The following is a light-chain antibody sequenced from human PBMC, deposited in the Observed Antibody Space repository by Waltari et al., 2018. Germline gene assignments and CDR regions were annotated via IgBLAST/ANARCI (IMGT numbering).Light chain of an antibody. Sequence: DIQMTQSPSSLSASVGDRVTITCQASQDIRKYLNWYQQKPGKAPKLLISDASNLETGAPSGFSGSGSGTDFTFTISSLQPEDIATYYCQQYYGLPYTFGQGTKLEIK. CDR2: DAS. CDR3: QQYYGLPYT. J-gene: IGKJ2*01. CDR1: QDIRKY. V-gene: IGKV1-33*01.